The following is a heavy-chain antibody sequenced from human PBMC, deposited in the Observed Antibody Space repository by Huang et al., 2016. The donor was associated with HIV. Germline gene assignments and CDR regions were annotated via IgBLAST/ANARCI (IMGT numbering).Heavy chain of an antibody. J-gene: IGHJ4*02. CDR3: AKDEKRFCGGGSCYSSSIDY. Sequence: VHLEESGGGVVQPGGSLRLSCAASGFTFSSFGMHWVRQAPGKGLECRKLSRDDGNNKYYADSVKGRFTVSRDNSDNTIFLQMNTLRTDDTAVYYCAKDEKRFCGGGSCYSSSIDYWGQGTLVTVSS. D-gene: IGHD2-15*01. V-gene: IGHV3-30*02. CDR1: GFTFSSFG. CDR2: SRDDGNNK.